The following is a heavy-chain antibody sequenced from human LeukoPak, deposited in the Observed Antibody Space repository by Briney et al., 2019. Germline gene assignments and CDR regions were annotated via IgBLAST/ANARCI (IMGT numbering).Heavy chain of an antibody. J-gene: IGHJ6*03. V-gene: IGHV3-23*01. CDR1: GFTFSSYA. CDR2: ISGSGGST. Sequence: GGPLRLSCAASGFTFSSYAMSWVRQAPGKGLEWVSAISGSGGSTYYADSVKGRFTISRDNSKNTLYLQMNSLRAEDTAVYYCARDRDYYYYMDVWGKGTTVTVSS. CDR3: ARDRDYYYYMDV.